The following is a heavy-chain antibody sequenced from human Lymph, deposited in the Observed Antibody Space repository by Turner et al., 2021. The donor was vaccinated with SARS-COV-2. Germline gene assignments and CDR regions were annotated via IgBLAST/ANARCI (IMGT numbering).Heavy chain of an antibody. CDR3: ARDLQLYGMDV. CDR1: GFIVSSNF. J-gene: IGHJ6*02. V-gene: IGHV3-53*02. Sequence: EVQLVETGGGLIQPGGSLRLSCAASGFIVSSNFINWVRQAPGKGLGWVSLIYSGGSTYYADSVKGRFTISRDNSKNTLYLQMNSLRAEDTAVYYCARDLQLYGMDVWGQGTTVTVSS. CDR2: IYSGGST. D-gene: IGHD1-1*01.